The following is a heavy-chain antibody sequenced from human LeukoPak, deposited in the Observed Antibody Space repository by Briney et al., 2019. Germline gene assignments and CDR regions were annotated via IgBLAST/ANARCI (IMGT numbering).Heavy chain of an antibody. CDR3: ARRLRDTAFDI. D-gene: IGHD5-12*01. CDR2: IYYSGST. CDR1: GGSISSGDYY. V-gene: IGHV4-30-4*01. Sequence: PSETLSLTCTVSGGSISSGDYYWSWLRQPPGKGLEWIGYIYYSGSTYYNPSLKSRVTISVDTSKNQFSLKLSSVTAADTAVYYCARRLRDTAFDIWGQGTMVTVSA. J-gene: IGHJ3*02.